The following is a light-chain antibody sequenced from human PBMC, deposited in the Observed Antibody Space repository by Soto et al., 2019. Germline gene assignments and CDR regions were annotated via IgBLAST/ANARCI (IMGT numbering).Light chain of an antibody. J-gene: IGKJ1*01. Sequence: EIVLTQSPGTLSLSPGERATLSCRASQSVSNNYLAWYQQKPGQPPRLLIYDASTRATGVPARFSGSGSGTDFTLTISSLQPEDFAVYYCQHYKNWPPWTFGQGTKVDIK. V-gene: IGKV3-15*01. CDR2: DAS. CDR1: QSVSNN. CDR3: QHYKNWPPWT.